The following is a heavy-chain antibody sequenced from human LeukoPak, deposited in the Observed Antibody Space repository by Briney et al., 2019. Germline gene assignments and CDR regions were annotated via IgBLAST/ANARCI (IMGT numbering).Heavy chain of an antibody. CDR3: ARVLPGGSCYDY. D-gene: IGHD2-15*01. CDR2: ISPDGGTT. CDR1: GFTFSSYA. V-gene: IGHV3-64*02. Sequence: GGSLRLSCAASGFTFSSYALNWVRQAPGKGLEYVSAISPDGGTTYYADSVKGRFTISRDNSKNTLYLQMGSLRAEDMAVYYCARVLPGGSCYDYRGQGTLVTVSS. J-gene: IGHJ4*02.